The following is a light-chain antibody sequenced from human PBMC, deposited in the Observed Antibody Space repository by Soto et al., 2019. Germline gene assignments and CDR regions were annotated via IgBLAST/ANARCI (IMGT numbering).Light chain of an antibody. Sequence: EFVLTQSPGTLSLSPGERATLSCRASQSVVSNYLAWYQQKPGQAPRLLIYGASSRATGIADRFSGSGSGTDFTLTISRLEPEDFALYYCQQYGYSPITFGQGTRLEIK. CDR3: QQYGYSPIT. V-gene: IGKV3-20*01. J-gene: IGKJ5*01. CDR1: QSVVSNY. CDR2: GAS.